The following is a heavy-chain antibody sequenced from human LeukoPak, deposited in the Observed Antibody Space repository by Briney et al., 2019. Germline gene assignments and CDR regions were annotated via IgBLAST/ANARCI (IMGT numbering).Heavy chain of an antibody. V-gene: IGHV4-31*03. CDR1: GGSISSGGYY. CDR3: ARYSSSSAVDY. CDR2: IDYSGST. J-gene: IGHJ4*02. D-gene: IGHD6-6*01. Sequence: SETLSLTCTVSGGSISSGGYYWSWLRQHPGTSLEWIEYIDYSGSTYYNPSLKSRITISVDTSKNQFSLKLSSVPAADTAVYYCARYSSSSAVDYWGQGTLVTASS.